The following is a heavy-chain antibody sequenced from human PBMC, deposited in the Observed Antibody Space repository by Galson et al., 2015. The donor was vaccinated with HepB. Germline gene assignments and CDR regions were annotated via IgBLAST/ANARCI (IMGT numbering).Heavy chain of an antibody. CDR1: GFTFSDYG. J-gene: IGHJ2*01. Sequence: SLRLSCAASGFTFSDYGMNWVRQAPGKGLEWVSYISGTINTIYYADSVKGRFTISRDNAKKSLYLQMNSLRAEDTAVYYCARDTRGSPNWYSDLWGRGTLFTVSS. D-gene: IGHD3-3*01. CDR3: ARDTRGSPNWYSDL. V-gene: IGHV3-48*04. CDR2: ISGTINTI.